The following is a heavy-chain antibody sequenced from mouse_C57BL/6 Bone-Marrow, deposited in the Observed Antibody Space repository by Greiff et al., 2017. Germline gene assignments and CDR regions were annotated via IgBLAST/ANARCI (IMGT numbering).Heavy chain of an antibody. CDR1: GYTFTNYW. D-gene: IGHD2-5*01. V-gene: IGHV1-63*01. J-gene: IGHJ4*01. Sequence: QVQLKASGAELVRPGTSVKMSCKASGYTFTNYWIGWAKQRPGHGLEWIGDIYPGGGYTNYNEKFKGKATLTAGKSSSTAYMQFSSLTSEDSAIYYCARYSKGAMDYWGQGTSVTVSS. CDR3: ARYSKGAMDY. CDR2: IYPGGGYT.